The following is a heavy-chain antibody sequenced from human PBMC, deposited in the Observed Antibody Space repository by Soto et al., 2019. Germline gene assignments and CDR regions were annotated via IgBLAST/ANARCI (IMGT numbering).Heavy chain of an antibody. V-gene: IGHV4-59*01. CDR3: ARDGRLNSGWYAHWFDP. CDR2: IYYSGST. CDR1: GGSISSYY. J-gene: IGHJ5*02. Sequence: SETLSLTCTVSGGSISSYYWSWIRQPPGKGLEWIGYIYYSGSTNYNPSLKSRVTISVDTSKNQFSLKLSSVTAADTAVYYCARDGRLNSGWYAHWFDPWGQGTLVTVSS. D-gene: IGHD6-19*01.